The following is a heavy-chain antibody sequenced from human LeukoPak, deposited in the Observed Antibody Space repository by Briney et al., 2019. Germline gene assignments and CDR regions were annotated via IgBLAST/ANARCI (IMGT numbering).Heavy chain of an antibody. CDR2: INPNSGGT. J-gene: IGHJ4*02. CDR3: ARVRIPDSSGWYFDY. V-gene: IGHV1-2*06. CDR1: GYTFTGYY. Sequence: VSVKVSCKASGYTFTGYYMHWVRQAPGQGLEWMGRINPNSGGTNYAQKFQGRVTMTRDTSVSTAYMELSRLRSDDTAVYYCARVRIPDSSGWYFDYWGQGTLVTVSS. D-gene: IGHD6-19*01.